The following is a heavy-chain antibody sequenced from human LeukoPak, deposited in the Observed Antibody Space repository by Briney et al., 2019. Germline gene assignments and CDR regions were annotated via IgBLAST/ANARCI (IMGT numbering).Heavy chain of an antibody. D-gene: IGHD3-22*01. CDR2: ISWDGGRS. J-gene: IGHJ4*02. CDR1: GFTFDDYA. V-gene: IGHV3-43D*03. CDR3: AKLLYYYDSSQPY. Sequence: GGSLRLSCAASGFTFDDYAMHWVRQAPGKGLEWVSLISWDGGRSYYADSVKGRFTISRDNSKNSLYLQMNSLRAEDTAVYYCAKLLYYYDSSQPYWGQGTLVTVSS.